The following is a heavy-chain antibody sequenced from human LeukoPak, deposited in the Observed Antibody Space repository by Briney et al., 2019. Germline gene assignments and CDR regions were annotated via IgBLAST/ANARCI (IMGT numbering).Heavy chain of an antibody. CDR1: GGSLSSGDYY. D-gene: IGHD4-11*01. CDR3: ARGDYNNFYYGMDV. V-gene: IGHV4-30-4*01. Sequence: SRTVSVTRTVSGGSLSSGDYYWSWIPQPPEKGVECIGYIYYSGSAYYNPSLKSRVPISVETPQKQFSLQLRSVTAADTAVYYCARGDYNNFYYGMDVWGQGTTVTVSS. CDR2: IYYSGSA. J-gene: IGHJ6*02.